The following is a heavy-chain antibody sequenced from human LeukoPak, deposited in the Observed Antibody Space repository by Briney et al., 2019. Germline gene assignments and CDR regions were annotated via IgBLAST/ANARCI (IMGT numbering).Heavy chain of an antibody. CDR3: ASQAVLGTLGGY. J-gene: IGHJ4*02. Sequence: ASVKVSCKASGYTFTSYDINWVRQATGQGLEWMGWMNPNSGITGYAQKFQGRVTMTRNTSISTAYMELSSLRSEDTAVYYCASQAVLGTLGGYWGQGTLVTVSS. V-gene: IGHV1-8*01. CDR1: GYTFTSYD. D-gene: IGHD6-19*01. CDR2: MNPNSGIT.